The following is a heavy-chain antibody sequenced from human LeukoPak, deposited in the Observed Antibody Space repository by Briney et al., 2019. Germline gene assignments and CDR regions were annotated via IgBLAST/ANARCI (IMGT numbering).Heavy chain of an antibody. CDR1: GGSISSYY. D-gene: IGHD3-10*01. CDR2: IYYSGST. CDR3: ARESRLWFGDLGHAFDI. V-gene: IGHV4-59*01. J-gene: IGHJ3*02. Sequence: PSETLSLTCTVSGGSISSYYWSWIRQPPGKGLEWIGYIYYSGSTNYNPSLKSRVTISVDTSKNQFSLKLSSVTAADTAVYYCARESRLWFGDLGHAFDIWGQGTMVTVSS.